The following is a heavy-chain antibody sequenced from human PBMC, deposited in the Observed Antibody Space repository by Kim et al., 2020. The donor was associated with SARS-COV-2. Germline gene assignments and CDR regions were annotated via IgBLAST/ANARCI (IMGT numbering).Heavy chain of an antibody. CDR2: ISCGGSST. Sequence: GGSLRLSCAASGFTFSSYAISWVRQAPGKGLEWVSVISCGGSSTYYADSVKGRFTISRDNSKNTLYLQMNSLRTEDTAVYYCAKDRAYDLSGHNAFDIWGEGTMVTVSP. D-gene: IGHD3-22*01. CDR3: AKDRAYDLSGHNAFDI. J-gene: IGHJ3*02. CDR1: GFTFSSYA. V-gene: IGHV3-23*03.